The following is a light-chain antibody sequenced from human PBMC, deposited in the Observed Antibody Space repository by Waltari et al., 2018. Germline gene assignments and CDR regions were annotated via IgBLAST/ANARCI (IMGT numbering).Light chain of an antibody. V-gene: IGLV2-14*01. CDR1: RNDVGGYGY. Sequence: QSALTQPASVSGSPGQSITISCTGTRNDVGGYGYVSWYQQYPGKAPKLIIYEVSYRPSGISTRFSGSKSGNTASLTISGLQAEDEADYYCSSHTATVPHVFGTGTRVTVV. J-gene: IGLJ1*01. CDR2: EVS. CDR3: SSHTATVPHV.